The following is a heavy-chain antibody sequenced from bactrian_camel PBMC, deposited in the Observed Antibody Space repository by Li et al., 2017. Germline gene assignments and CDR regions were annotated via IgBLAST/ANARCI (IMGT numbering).Heavy chain of an antibody. CDR1: GFIFSTYD. D-gene: IGHD7*01. CDR2: IDSTRST. V-gene: IGHV3S53*01. J-gene: IGHJ6*01. Sequence: QLVESGGGSVQAGGSLRLSCAGSGFIFSTYDMAWFRQAPGKQREGVAAIDSTRSTLYHESAKGRFTISQDNAKNTVHLQMNSLKPGDTAMYYCAADRFGCLRGRTALDSTTGFGYWGQGTQVTVS. CDR3: AADRFGCLRGRTALDSTTGFGY.